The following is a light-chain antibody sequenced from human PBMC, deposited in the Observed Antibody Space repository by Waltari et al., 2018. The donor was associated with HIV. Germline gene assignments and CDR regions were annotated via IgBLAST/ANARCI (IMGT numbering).Light chain of an antibody. CDR3: QQYDRSPPWT. J-gene: IGKJ1*01. V-gene: IGKV3-20*01. CDR2: DTF. CDR1: QTVSSNH. Sequence: EIVLTQSPGTLSLSPGDRATLSCRASQTVSSNHLAWYRQKPGQAPRLLIYDTFTRATGIPDRFSGSGSGTDFNLTISRLDPEDFAVYFCQQYDRSPPWTFGQGTKVEIK.